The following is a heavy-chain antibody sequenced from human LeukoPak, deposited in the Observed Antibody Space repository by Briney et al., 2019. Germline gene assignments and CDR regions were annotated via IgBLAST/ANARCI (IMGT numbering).Heavy chain of an antibody. CDR1: GGTFSSYA. J-gene: IGHJ5*02. CDR3: ARGSSGYYYQDWFDP. CDR2: IIPIFGTA. V-gene: IGHV1-69*06. Sequence: SVKVSCKASGGTFSSYAISWVRQAPGQGLGCMGRIIPIFGTANYAQKFQGRVTITADKSTSTAYMELSSLRSEDTAVYYCARGSSGYYYQDWFDPWGQGTLVTVSS. D-gene: IGHD3-22*01.